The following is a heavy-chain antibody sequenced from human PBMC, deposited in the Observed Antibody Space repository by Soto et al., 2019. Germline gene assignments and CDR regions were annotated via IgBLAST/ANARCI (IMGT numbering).Heavy chain of an antibody. D-gene: IGHD6-19*01. CDR1: GFTFSTAW. Sequence: GGSLRLSCAASGFTFSTAWMNWVRQAPGKGLEWVGHIKSQAEGGTTDYVAPVKGRFTFSRDDSKNMLYLHMNSLKIEDTAVYYCSADTPSQGSGEFDYWGRGTLVTVSS. CDR2: IKSQAEGGTT. CDR3: SADTPSQGSGEFDY. V-gene: IGHV3-15*07. J-gene: IGHJ4*02.